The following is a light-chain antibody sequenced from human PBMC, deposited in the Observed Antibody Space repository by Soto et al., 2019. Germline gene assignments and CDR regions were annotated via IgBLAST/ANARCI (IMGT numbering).Light chain of an antibody. CDR2: EGS. J-gene: IGLJ1*01. V-gene: IGLV2-23*01. Sequence: QSVLTQPASVSGSPGPSITISCTGTSSDVGSYNLVSWYQQHPIKAAKLMIYEGSKRPSGVSNRFSGSKSGNTASLTISGLQAEYGADYYCCSYAGSSTYVFGTGTKVTVL. CDR1: SSDVGSYNL. CDR3: CSYAGSSTYV.